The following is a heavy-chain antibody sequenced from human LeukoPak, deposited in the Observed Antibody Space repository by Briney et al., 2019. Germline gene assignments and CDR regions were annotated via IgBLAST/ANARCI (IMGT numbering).Heavy chain of an antibody. J-gene: IGHJ4*02. Sequence: SVKVSCKASGGSFSSYAISWVRQAPGQGLEWMGRIFPMFGITNYAQKFQDRVTITADKSTSTAYMELTSLRSEDTAVYYCARALVELATMTFESWGQGTLVTVSS. CDR1: GGSFSSYA. CDR3: ARALVELATMTFES. V-gene: IGHV1-69*04. D-gene: IGHD5-24*01. CDR2: IFPMFGIT.